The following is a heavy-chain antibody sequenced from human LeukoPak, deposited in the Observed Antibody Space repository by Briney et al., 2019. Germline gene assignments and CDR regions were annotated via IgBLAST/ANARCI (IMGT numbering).Heavy chain of an antibody. CDR1: GYTFTGYF. D-gene: IGHD6-25*01. Sequence: GASVKVSRKASGYTFTGYFMHWVRQAPGQGLEWMGWINPNSGGTSYLQNFQGRVTMTRDTSISTAYMDLSRLRSDDTAVYYCARGRPGDYFDYWGQGTLVTVSS. CDR2: INPNSGGT. J-gene: IGHJ4*02. V-gene: IGHV1-2*02. CDR3: ARGRPGDYFDY.